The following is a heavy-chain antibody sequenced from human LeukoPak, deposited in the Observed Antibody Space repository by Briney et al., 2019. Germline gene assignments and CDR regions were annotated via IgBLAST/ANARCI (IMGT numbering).Heavy chain of an antibody. V-gene: IGHV3-23*01. J-gene: IGHJ4*02. CDR2: ISVSGNT. Sequence: GGSLRLSCAASGFTLSSYAMSWVRQGPGKGLEWVSAISVSGNTYHADSVKGRFTISRDNSKNTVHLQMNSLRAEDTAMYYCARRAGDYSHPYDYWGQGTLVTVSS. CDR1: GFTLSSYA. CDR3: ARRAGDYSHPYDY. D-gene: IGHD3-22*01.